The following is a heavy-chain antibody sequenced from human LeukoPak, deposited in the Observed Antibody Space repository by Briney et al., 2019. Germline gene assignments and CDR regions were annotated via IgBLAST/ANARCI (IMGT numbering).Heavy chain of an antibody. CDR3: ARVHGGHMVRGVLYP. Sequence: GGSLRLSCAASGFTFSSYSMNWVRQAPGKGLGWVSSISSSSSYIYYADSVKGRFTISRDNAKNSLYLQMNSLRAEDTAVYYCARVHGGHMVRGVLYPWGQGTLVTVSS. CDR1: GFTFSSYS. D-gene: IGHD3-10*01. V-gene: IGHV3-21*01. CDR2: ISSSSSYI. J-gene: IGHJ5*02.